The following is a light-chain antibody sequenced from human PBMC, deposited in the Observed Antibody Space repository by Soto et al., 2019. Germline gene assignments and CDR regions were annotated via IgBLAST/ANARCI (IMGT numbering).Light chain of an antibody. CDR2: AVS. J-gene: IGLJ1*01. V-gene: IGLV2-14*01. CDR3: SSYTSRSTHV. Sequence: QSALTQPASVSGSPGQSITISCTGTSSDVGDYNSVSWYQQHPGKAPKLMIYAVSNRPSGVSDRFSGSKSGNTASLSISGLQAEDEADYYCSSYTSRSTHVFGTGTKVTVL. CDR1: SSDVGDYNS.